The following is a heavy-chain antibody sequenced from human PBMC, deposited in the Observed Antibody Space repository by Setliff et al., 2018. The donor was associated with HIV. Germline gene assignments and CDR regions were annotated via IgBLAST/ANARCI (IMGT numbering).Heavy chain of an antibody. Sequence: ASVKVSCKASGFTFSSNYMHWVRQAPGQGLEWMGGIIPIFGTANYAQKFQGRVTITADESTSTAYMELSSLRSEDTAVYYCARDNVRGPTNAMDVWGQGTTVTVSS. D-gene: IGHD3-10*01. CDR1: GFTFSSNY. CDR3: ARDNVRGPTNAMDV. V-gene: IGHV1-69*13. CDR2: IIPIFGTA. J-gene: IGHJ6*02.